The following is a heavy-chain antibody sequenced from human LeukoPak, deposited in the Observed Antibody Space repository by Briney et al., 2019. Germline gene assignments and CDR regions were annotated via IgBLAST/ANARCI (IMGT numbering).Heavy chain of an antibody. CDR1: GFTFSSYW. CDR3: ARERYYYGSGSYYLDY. Sequence: GGSLRLSCAASGFTFSSYWMSWVRQAPGKGLEWVANIKQDGSEKYYVDSVKGRFTISRDNAKNSLYLQMNSLRAEDTAVYYCARERYYYGSGSYYLDYWGQGTLVTVSS. J-gene: IGHJ4*02. D-gene: IGHD3-10*01. CDR2: IKQDGSEK. V-gene: IGHV3-7*01.